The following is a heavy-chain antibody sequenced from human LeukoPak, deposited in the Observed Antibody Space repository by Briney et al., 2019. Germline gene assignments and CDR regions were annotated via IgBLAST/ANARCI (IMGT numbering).Heavy chain of an antibody. CDR3: ARDLDPDCSGGSCYLYYYYGMDV. Sequence: ASVKVSCKASGYSFTGFFMHWVRQAPGQGLEWMGWINPNSGGTNYAQKFQGRVTMTRDTSISTAYMELSRLRPDDTAVYYCARDLDPDCSGGSCYLYYYYGMDVWGQGTTVTVSS. J-gene: IGHJ6*02. V-gene: IGHV1-2*02. CDR1: GYSFTGFF. D-gene: IGHD2-15*01. CDR2: INPNSGGT.